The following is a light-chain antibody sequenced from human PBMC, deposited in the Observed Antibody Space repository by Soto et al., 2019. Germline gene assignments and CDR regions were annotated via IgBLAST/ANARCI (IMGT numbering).Light chain of an antibody. CDR1: SSDVGGYNY. J-gene: IGLJ2*01. CDR2: EVS. V-gene: IGLV2-14*01. Sequence: QSALTQPASVSGSPGQSITISCTGTSSDVGGYNYVSWYQQHPGKAPKLMIYEVSYRPSGVSNRFSGSKSGNTASLTISGLQAEDEADYYCSSYTNIRTLVFGGGTKLTVL. CDR3: SSYTNIRTLV.